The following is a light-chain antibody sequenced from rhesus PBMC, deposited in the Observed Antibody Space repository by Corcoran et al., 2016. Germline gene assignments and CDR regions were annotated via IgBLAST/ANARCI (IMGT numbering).Light chain of an antibody. Sequence: DIQMTQSPSSLSASVGDRVTIACQASQSLSNFLSWYQQKVGKTSKLRIYGASRLHRGIPSRFSGSGSGTDLTLTISSLQPEDFATYYCPQGYSYPWTFGQGTRVEIK. V-gene: IGKV1S17*01. CDR3: PQGYSYPWT. J-gene: IGKJ1*01. CDR2: GAS. CDR1: QSLSNF.